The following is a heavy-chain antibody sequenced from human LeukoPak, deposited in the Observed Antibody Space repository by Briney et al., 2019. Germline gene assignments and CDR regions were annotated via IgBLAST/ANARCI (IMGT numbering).Heavy chain of an antibody. V-gene: IGHV4-34*01. Sequence: SETLSLTCAVYGGSFSSLNWGWIRQPPGKGLEWIGHINHSATTNDNPSLKSRVTISVDTSKNQFSLKLSSVTAADTAVYYCARAYSNGSGTFDIWGQGTMVTVSS. J-gene: IGHJ3*02. CDR3: ARAYSNGSGTFDI. CDR1: GGSFSSLN. CDR2: INHSATT. D-gene: IGHD3-10*01.